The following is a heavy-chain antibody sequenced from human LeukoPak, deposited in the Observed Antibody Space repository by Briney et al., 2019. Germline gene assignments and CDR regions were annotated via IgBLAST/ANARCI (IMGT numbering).Heavy chain of an antibody. CDR1: GDSITSGGYS. J-gene: IGHJ5*02. V-gene: IGHV4-34*01. Sequence: SETLSLTCVVSGDSITSGGYSWSWIRQPPGKGLEWIGEINHGGSTTYNPSLKSRVTMSVDTSKNQFSLKLTSVTAADTAVYYCTRNNWFDPWGQGTLVTVSS. CDR3: TRNNWFDP. CDR2: INHGGST.